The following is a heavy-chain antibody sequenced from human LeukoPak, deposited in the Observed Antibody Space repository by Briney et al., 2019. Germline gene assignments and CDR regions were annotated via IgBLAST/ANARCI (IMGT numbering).Heavy chain of an antibody. J-gene: IGHJ4*02. CDR1: GVSISSSNSY. CDR2: IYYSGNT. D-gene: IGHD3/OR15-3a*01. CDR3: ARQTGSGLFILP. V-gene: IGHV4-39*01. Sequence: SETLPLTCTVSGVSISSSNSYWGWIRQPPGKGLEWIGSIYYSGNTYYNASLKSQVSIPIDTSKNQFSLRLTSVTAADTAVYYCARQTGSGLFILPGGQGTLVTVSS.